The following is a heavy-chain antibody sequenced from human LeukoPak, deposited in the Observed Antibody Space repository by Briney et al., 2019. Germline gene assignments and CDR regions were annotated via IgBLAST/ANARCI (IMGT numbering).Heavy chain of an antibody. Sequence: GGSLRLSCAASGFTVSSNYMSWVRQAPGKGLEWVSVIYSGGSTYYADSVKGRFTISRDNSKNTRYLQMNSMRAEDTAVYYCARGLTYDILTGYYPHWGQGTLVTVSS. D-gene: IGHD3-9*01. CDR1: GFTVSSNY. CDR3: ARGLTYDILTGYYPH. CDR2: IYSGGST. V-gene: IGHV3-53*01. J-gene: IGHJ4*02.